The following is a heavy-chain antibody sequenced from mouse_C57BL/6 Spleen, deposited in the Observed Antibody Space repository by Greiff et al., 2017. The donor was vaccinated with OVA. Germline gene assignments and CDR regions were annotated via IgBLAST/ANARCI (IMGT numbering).Heavy chain of an antibody. CDR3: TGEAHDYGRSHWYFDV. V-gene: IGHV5-9-1*02. Sequence: EVKLVESGEGLVKPGGSLKLSCAASGFTFSSYAMSWVRQTPEKRLEWVAYISSGGDYTYYADTVKGRFTISRDNASNTLYLQMSSLKSEDTAMYYCTGEAHDYGRSHWYFDVWGTGTTVTVSS. CDR1: GFTFSSYA. CDR2: ISSGGDYT. J-gene: IGHJ1*03. D-gene: IGHD1-1*01.